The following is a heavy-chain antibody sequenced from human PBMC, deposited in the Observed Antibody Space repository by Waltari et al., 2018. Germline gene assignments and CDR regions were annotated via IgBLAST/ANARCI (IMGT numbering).Heavy chain of an antibody. V-gene: IGHV3-73*01. CDR3: ARHDPLDY. CDR2: MRTKTNNYAT. CDR1: GFIFSDSA. Sequence: EEQMVESGGDLVKPGGSLKLSCAASGFIFSDSAIHWVRQAPGKGLEWVGRMRTKTNNYATAYGASVKGRFTISRDDSRNVAYLQMNSLKTEDTALYYCARHDPLDYWGQGTLVTVSS. J-gene: IGHJ4*02.